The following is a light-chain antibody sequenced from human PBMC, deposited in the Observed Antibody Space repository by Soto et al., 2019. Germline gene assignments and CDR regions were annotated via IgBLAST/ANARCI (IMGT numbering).Light chain of an antibody. J-gene: IGLJ2*01. CDR3: GTWDSSLRAVV. CDR2: ANN. Sequence: SVLTQPPSVSAAPGQKVTISCSGSSSNVANNFVSWYQQLPETAPKLLIYANNKRPSGIPDRFSGSKSGPSATLGITGLQAGDEADYYCGTWDSSLRAVVFGGGTKVTVL. V-gene: IGLV1-51*02. CDR1: SSNVANNF.